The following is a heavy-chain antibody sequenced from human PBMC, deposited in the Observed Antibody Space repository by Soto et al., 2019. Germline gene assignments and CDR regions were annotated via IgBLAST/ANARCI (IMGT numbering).Heavy chain of an antibody. CDR1: GGAISSYY. V-gene: IGHV4-59*01. CDR2: IYYSGST. Sequence: SETLSLTCTVSGGAISSYYLSWIRQPPGKGLEWIGYIYYSGSTNYNPSLKSRVTISVDTSKSQFSLKLNSLTAADTAVYYCARDLWGYCGTDCYPLDVWGQGTTVTVSS. J-gene: IGHJ6*02. CDR3: ARDLWGYCGTDCYPLDV. D-gene: IGHD2-21*02.